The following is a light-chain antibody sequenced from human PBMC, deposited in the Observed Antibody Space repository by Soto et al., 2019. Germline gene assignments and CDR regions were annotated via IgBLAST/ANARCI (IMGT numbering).Light chain of an antibody. CDR1: SSDVGGYNY. CDR2: DVS. V-gene: IGLV2-11*01. CDR3: CSYAGSYTLYV. Sequence: QSALTQLRSVYGSPGQSVTISCTGTSSDVGGYNYVSWYQQHPGKAPKLMIYDVSKRPSGVPDRFSGSKSGNTASLTISGLQAEDEADYYCCSYAGSYTLYVFGTGTKVTVL. J-gene: IGLJ1*01.